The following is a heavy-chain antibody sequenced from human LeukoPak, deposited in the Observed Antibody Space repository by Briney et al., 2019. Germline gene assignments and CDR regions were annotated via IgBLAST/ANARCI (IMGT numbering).Heavy chain of an antibody. J-gene: IGHJ5*02. V-gene: IGHV3-33*01. CDR1: GFTFSSYG. D-gene: IGHD3-10*01. CDR3: ASQYYYGSSFDP. CDR2: IWYDGSNK. Sequence: PGGSLRLSCAASGFTFSSYGMHWVRQAPGKGLEWVAVIWYDGSNKYYADSVKGRFTISRDNSKNTLYLQMNSLRAEDTAVYYCASQYYYGSSFDPWGQGTLVTVSS.